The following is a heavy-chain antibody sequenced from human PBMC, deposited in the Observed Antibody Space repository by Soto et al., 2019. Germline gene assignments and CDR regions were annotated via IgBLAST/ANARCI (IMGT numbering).Heavy chain of an antibody. J-gene: IGHJ5*02. CDR2: IYTSGST. CDR1: GGSISSYY. Sequence: SETLSLTCTVSGGSISSYYWSWIRQPAGKGLEWIGRIYTSGSTNYNPSLKSRVTMSVDTSKNQFSLKLSSVTAADTAVYYCAREGAYVSGSYYPRWFDTWGQGTLVTVSS. V-gene: IGHV4-4*07. CDR3: AREGAYVSGSYYPRWFDT. D-gene: IGHD3-10*01.